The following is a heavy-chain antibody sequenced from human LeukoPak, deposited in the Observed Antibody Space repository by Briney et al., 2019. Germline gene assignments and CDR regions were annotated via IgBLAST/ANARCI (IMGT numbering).Heavy chain of an antibody. J-gene: IGHJ4*02. V-gene: IGHV4-39*01. CDR2: FHYSGDT. CDR3: ASDEY. Sequence: PSETLSLTCTVSGGTISTSSYHWGWIRQPPGKGLEWIGSFHYSGDTYYNPSLKSRVTISGDTSKNQFSPKLSSATAADTAVYYCASDEYWGQGTLVTVSS. CDR1: GGTISTSSYH.